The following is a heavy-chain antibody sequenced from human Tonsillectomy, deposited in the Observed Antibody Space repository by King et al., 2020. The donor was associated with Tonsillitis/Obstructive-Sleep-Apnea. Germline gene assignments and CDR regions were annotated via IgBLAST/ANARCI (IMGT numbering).Heavy chain of an antibody. D-gene: IGHD3-10*01. J-gene: IGHJ4*02. CDR1: GFTFSSYE. Sequence: VQLVESGGGLVQPGGSLRLSCAASGFTFSSYEMNWVRQAPGKGLEWVSYISSSGSTVYYADSVKGRFTISRDNAKNSLYLQMNSLRAEVTAVYYCARDRYYGSGTFDYWGQETLVTVSS. CDR2: ISSSGSTV. V-gene: IGHV3-48*03. CDR3: ARDRYYGSGTFDY.